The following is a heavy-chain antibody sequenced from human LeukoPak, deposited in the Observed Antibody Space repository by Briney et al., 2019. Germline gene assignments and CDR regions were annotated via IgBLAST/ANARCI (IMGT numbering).Heavy chain of an antibody. J-gene: IGHJ4*02. CDR3: ARIQYYYGSGSGDY. D-gene: IGHD3-10*01. V-gene: IGHV4-4*02. CDR2: IYHSGST. Sequence: SETLSLTCAVSGGSISSSNWWSWVRQPPGKGLEWIGEIYHSGSTNYNPSLKSRVTISVDKSKNQFSLKLSSVTAADTAVYYCARIQYYYGSGSGDYWGQGTLVTVSS. CDR1: GGSISSSNW.